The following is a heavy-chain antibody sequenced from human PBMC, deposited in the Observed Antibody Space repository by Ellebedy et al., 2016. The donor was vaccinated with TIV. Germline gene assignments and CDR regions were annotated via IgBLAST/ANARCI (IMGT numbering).Heavy chain of an antibody. CDR3: ARLVGAISVYYYGMDV. Sequence: GGSLRLSCKGSGYSFTSYWISWVRQMPGKGLEWMGRIDPSDSYTNYSPSFQGHVTISADKSISTAYLQWSSLKASDTAMYYCARLVGAISVYYYGMDVWGQGTTVTVSS. D-gene: IGHD1-26*01. V-gene: IGHV5-10-1*01. J-gene: IGHJ6*02. CDR2: IDPSDSYT. CDR1: GYSFTSYW.